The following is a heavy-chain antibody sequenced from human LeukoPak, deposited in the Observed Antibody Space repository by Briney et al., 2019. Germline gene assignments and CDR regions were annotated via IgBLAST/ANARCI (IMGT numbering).Heavy chain of an antibody. V-gene: IGHV7-4-1*02. CDR3: ARAFQPLGGLSFPDS. CDR2: INTNTGEP. D-gene: IGHD3-16*02. CDR1: GNTFTNYA. Sequence: ASVKVSCKASGNTFTNYAMNWVRQAPGQGLEWMGWINTNTGEPTYAQGFTGRFVFPLDTSVSTAYLQISSLKAEDTAVYYCARAFQPLGGLSFPDSWGQGTLVTVSS. J-gene: IGHJ5*01.